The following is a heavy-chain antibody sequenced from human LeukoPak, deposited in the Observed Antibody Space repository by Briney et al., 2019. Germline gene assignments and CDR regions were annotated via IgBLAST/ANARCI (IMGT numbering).Heavy chain of an antibody. D-gene: IGHD2-21*02. J-gene: IGHJ4*02. CDR1: GFTFSSYS. Sequence: GGSLRLSCAASGFTFSSYSMNWVRQAPGKGLEWVSYISSSSSTIYYADSVKGRFTISRDNSKNTLYLQMNSLRAEDTAVYYCAKTISVVVTARFDYWGQGTLVTVSS. V-gene: IGHV3-48*01. CDR2: ISSSSSTI. CDR3: AKTISVVVTARFDY.